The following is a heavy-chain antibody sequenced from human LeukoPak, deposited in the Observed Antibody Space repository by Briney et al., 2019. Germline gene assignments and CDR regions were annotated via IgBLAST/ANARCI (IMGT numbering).Heavy chain of an antibody. CDR3: ARRVYGFGESKAYYYYYMDV. Sequence: GASVKVSCKASGYTFTSYAMNWVRQAPGQGLEWMGWINPNSGGTNYAQKFQGRVTMTRDTSISTAYMELSRLRSDDTAVYYCARRVYGFGESKAYYYYYMDVWGKGTTVTISS. J-gene: IGHJ6*03. V-gene: IGHV1-2*02. D-gene: IGHD3-10*01. CDR1: GYTFTSYA. CDR2: INPNSGGT.